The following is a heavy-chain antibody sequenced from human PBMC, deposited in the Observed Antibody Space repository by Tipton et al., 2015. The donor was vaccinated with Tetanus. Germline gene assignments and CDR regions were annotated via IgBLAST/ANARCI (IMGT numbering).Heavy chain of an antibody. CDR1: GFTFGDFA. CDR2: IETNARGGAT. D-gene: IGHD1-14*01. Sequence: SLRLSCTGSGFTFGDFAVSWLRQAPGKGLEWLSFIETNARGGATRYAASVQDRFTISRDDSKNTVYLEMDDLRAEDTAIYYCEAQRTSEDFWGQGTLVTASS. V-gene: IGHV3-49*03. J-gene: IGHJ4*02. CDR3: EAQRTSEDF.